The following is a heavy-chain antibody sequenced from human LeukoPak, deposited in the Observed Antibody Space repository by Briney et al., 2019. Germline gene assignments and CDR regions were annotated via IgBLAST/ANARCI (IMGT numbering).Heavy chain of an antibody. CDR1: GGSFSGYY. CDR2: INHSGST. J-gene: IGHJ4*02. D-gene: IGHD5-18*01. Sequence: KPSETLSLTCAAYGGSFSGYYWSWIRQPPGKGLEWIGEINHSGSTNYNPSLKSRVTISVDTSKNQFSLKLSSVTAADTAVYYCARFGRYSYGRTSFDYWGQGTLVTVSS. CDR3: ARFGRYSYGRTSFDY. V-gene: IGHV4-34*01.